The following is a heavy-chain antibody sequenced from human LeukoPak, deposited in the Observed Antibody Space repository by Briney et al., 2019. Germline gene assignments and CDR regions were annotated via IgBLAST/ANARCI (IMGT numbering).Heavy chain of an antibody. J-gene: IGHJ4*02. CDR3: ARWVYLDY. CDR1: GFTFRSYW. V-gene: IGHV3-7*02. CDR2: IKEDGSQK. Sequence: PGGSLRLSCAASGFTFRSYWMHWVRQAPGKGPEWVANIKEDGSQKYYVDSVKGRFIISRDNAKNSLYLQMNSLRAEDTAVYYCARWVYLDYWGQGTLVTVSS.